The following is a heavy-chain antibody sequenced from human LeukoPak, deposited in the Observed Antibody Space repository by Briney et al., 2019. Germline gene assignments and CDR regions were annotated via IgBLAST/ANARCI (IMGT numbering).Heavy chain of an antibody. D-gene: IGHD1-26*01. CDR1: GFTFSSYG. CDR2: ISYDGSNK. J-gene: IGHJ4*02. Sequence: GGSLRLSCAASGFTFSSYGMHWVRQAPGKGLEWVAVISYDGSNKYYADSVKGRFTISRDNSKNTLYLQMNSLRAEDTAVYYCAKSLVGATDWGYFDYWGQGTLVTVSS. CDR3: AKSLVGATDWGYFDY. V-gene: IGHV3-30*18.